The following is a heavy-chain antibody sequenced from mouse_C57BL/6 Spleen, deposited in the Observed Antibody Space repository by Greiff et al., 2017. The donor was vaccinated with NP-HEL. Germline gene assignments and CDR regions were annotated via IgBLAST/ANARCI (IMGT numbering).Heavy chain of an antibody. V-gene: IGHV5-9*01. CDR1: GFTFSSYT. CDR2: ISGGGGNT. CDR3: ARASSGLYYFDY. Sequence: EVKLMESGGGLVKPGGSLKLSCAASGFTFSSYTMSWVRQTPEKRLEWVATISGGGGNTYYPDSVKGRFTISRDNAKNTLYLQMSSLRSEDTALYYCARASSGLYYFDYWGKGTTLTVSS. D-gene: IGHD3-2*02. J-gene: IGHJ2*01.